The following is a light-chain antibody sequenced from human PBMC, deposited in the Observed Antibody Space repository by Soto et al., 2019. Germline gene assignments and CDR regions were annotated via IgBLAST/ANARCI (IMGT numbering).Light chain of an antibody. J-gene: IGKJ1*01. CDR3: QQYNNWPRT. Sequence: EIVLTQSTATLSLSPGEGATLSFSASQGIGSTLAWYQQKPGQAPRLLIYGASTRATGIPARFSGSGSGTEFTLTISSLQSEDFAVYYCQQYNNWPRTFGQGTKVDI. V-gene: IGKV3-15*01. CDR1: QGIGST. CDR2: GAS.